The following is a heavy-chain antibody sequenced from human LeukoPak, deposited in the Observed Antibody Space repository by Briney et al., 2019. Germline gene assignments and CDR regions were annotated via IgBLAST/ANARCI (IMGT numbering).Heavy chain of an antibody. D-gene: IGHD2-2*01. CDR3: AKDSTRYCSSTSCLMDP. Sequence: GGSLRLSCAASGFTFSSYAMHWVRQAPGKGLEWVAVISYDGSNKYYADSVKGRFTISRDNSKNTLYLQMNSLRAEDTAVYYCAKDSTRYCSSTSCLMDPWGQGTLVTVSS. V-gene: IGHV3-30-3*01. CDR2: ISYDGSNK. J-gene: IGHJ5*02. CDR1: GFTFSSYA.